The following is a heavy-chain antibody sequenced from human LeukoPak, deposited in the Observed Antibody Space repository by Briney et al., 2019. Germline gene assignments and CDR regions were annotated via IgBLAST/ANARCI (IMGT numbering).Heavy chain of an antibody. CDR3: ARVSRPDCSSTSCYSFDP. D-gene: IGHD2-2*01. V-gene: IGHV4-59*01. J-gene: IGHJ5*02. CDR1: GGSISSYY. Sequence: TPSETLSLTCTVSGGSISSYYWSWIRQPPGKGLERIGYIYYSGSTNYNPFLKSRVTISVDTSKNQFSLKLSSVTAADTAVYYCARVSRPDCSSTSCYSFDPWGQGTLVTVSS. CDR2: IYYSGST.